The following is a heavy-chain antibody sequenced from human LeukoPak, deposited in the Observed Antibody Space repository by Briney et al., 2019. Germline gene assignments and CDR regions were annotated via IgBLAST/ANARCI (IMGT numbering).Heavy chain of an antibody. V-gene: IGHV3-23*01. D-gene: IGHD2/OR15-2a*01. Sequence: GGSLRLSCAASGFTFSSYAMSWVRQAPGKGLEWVSAISGSGGSTYYADSVKGRFTISRDNSKNTLYLQMNSLRAEDTAVYYCAKGLTYRYYYGMDVWGQGTTVTVSS. J-gene: IGHJ6*02. CDR3: AKGLTYRYYYGMDV. CDR2: ISGSGGST. CDR1: GFTFSSYA.